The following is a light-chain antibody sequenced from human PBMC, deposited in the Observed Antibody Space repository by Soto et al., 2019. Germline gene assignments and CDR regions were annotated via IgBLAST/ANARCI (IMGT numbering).Light chain of an antibody. CDR3: QQYENYWT. V-gene: IGKV1-5*01. J-gene: IGKJ1*01. CDR2: DAS. CDR1: QSISSW. Sequence: DIQMTQSPSTLSASVGDRVTITCRASQSISSWLAWYQQKPGKAPKLLIYDASSLESGVPSRFRGSGSGTDFTFTISRLQPEDIATYYCQQYENYWTFGQGTKVDIK.